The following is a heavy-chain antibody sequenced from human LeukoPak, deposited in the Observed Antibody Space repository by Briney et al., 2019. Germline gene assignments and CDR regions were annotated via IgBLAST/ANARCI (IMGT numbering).Heavy chain of an antibody. CDR3: ARDLSIAVAGQGGY. CDR1: GYTFTSYG. CDR2: ISGYNGNT. V-gene: IGHV1-18*01. D-gene: IGHD6-19*01. J-gene: IGHJ4*02. Sequence: GASVKVSCKASGYTFTSYGISWVREAPGQGLEWMGWISGYNGNTNYAQKLQGRVTMTTDTSTSTAYMELRSLISADTAVYYCARDLSIAVAGQGGYWGQGTLVTVSS.